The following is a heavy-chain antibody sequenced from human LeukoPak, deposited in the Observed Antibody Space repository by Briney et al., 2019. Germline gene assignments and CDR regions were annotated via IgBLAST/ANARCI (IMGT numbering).Heavy chain of an antibody. J-gene: IGHJ6*02. CDR2: IGTAGDT. CDR3: AREGRLTFGGTYGMDV. Sequence: GGSLRLSCAASGFTFSSYDMHWVRQATGKGLEWVSAIGTAGDTYYPGSVKGRFTISRENAKNSLYLQVNSLRAGDTAVYYCAREGRLTFGGTYGMDVWGQGTTVTVSS. CDR1: GFTFSSYD. V-gene: IGHV3-13*01. D-gene: IGHD3-16*01.